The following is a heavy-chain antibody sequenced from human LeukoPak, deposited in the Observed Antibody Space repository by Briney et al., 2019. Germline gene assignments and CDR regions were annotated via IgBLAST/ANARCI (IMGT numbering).Heavy chain of an antibody. D-gene: IGHD4-17*01. Sequence: GGSLRLSCAASGFTFSSYGMHWVRQAPGKGLEWVAVIWYDGSNKYYADSVKGRITISRDNSKTTLYLQMSSLRAEDTAVYYWARGLPTMTTVTRVPLVYWGQGTLVTVSS. J-gene: IGHJ4*02. CDR1: GFTFSSYG. CDR3: ARGLPTMTTVTRVPLVY. CDR2: IWYDGSNK. V-gene: IGHV3-33*01.